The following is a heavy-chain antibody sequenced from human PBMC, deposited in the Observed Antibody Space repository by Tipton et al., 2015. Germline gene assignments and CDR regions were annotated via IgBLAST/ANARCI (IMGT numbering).Heavy chain of an antibody. CDR2: IDFSGTT. J-gene: IGHJ5*01. Sequence: TLSLTCNISGASFTSNDFYINWIRLHPGKGLEWIGYIDFSGTTYRNPSLSNRFFMSVDTSNKQFSLTWPSVTAADTAVYYCATLRGVYGLALNGWFESWGQGILVTVSS. CDR1: GASFTSNDFY. V-gene: IGHV4-31*03. D-gene: IGHD2-8*01. CDR3: ATLRGVYGLALNGWFES.